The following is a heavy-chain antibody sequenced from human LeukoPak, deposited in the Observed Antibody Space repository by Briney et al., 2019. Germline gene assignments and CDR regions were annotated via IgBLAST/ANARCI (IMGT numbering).Heavy chain of an antibody. CDR1: GGSISSHY. CDR3: ARATAMVTRVFDY. D-gene: IGHD5-18*01. Sequence: PSETLSLTCTVSGGSISSHYWSWIRQPPGKGLEWIGYIYYSGSTNYNPSLKSRVTISVDTSKNQFSLKLSSVTAADTAVYYCARATAMVTRVFDYWGQGTLVNVSS. CDR2: IYYSGST. J-gene: IGHJ4*02. V-gene: IGHV4-59*11.